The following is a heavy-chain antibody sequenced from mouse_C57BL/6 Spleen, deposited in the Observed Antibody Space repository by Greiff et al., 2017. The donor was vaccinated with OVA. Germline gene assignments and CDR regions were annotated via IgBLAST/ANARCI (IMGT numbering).Heavy chain of an antibody. Sequence: EVQLQESGGGLVKPGGSLKLSCAASGFTFSSYAMSWVRQTPEKRLEWVATISDGGSYTYYPDNVKGRFTISRDNAKNNLYLQMSHLKSEDTAMYYCARDYGNVFDYWGQGTTLTVSS. J-gene: IGHJ2*01. CDR1: GFTFSSYA. D-gene: IGHD2-1*01. CDR3: ARDYGNVFDY. V-gene: IGHV5-4*01. CDR2: ISDGGSYT.